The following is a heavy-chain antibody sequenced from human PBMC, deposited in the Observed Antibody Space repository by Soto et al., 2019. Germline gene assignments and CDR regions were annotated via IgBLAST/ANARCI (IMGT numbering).Heavy chain of an antibody. CDR2: IWYDGSVK. CDR3: ARADCGGQCPCDY. J-gene: IGHJ4*02. Sequence: LRLSCAASGFTFGTYGMHWVRQAPGKGLEWVAGIWYDGSVKTYADSVKGRFSISRDNSQNTVYLQMNTLRAGDTAVYYCARADCGGQCPCDYWGQGTLVTVSS. V-gene: IGHV3-33*01. CDR1: GFTFGTYG. D-gene: IGHD2-21*01.